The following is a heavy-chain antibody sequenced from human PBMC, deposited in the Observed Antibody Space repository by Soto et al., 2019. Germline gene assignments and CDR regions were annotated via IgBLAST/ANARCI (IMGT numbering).Heavy chain of an antibody. CDR2: IYYSGGT. CDR3: ARLQGGYYYYGMDV. J-gene: IGHJ6*02. CDR1: GAALSSGGYF. D-gene: IGHD1-1*01. Sequence: SETLSLTCTVSGAALSSGGYFYTWVRQPPGKGLEWLGYIYYSGGTNYNPSIKSRVTISLDKSKNQFSLKLISVTAADTAVYYWARLQGGYYYYGMDVWGQGTTVTV. V-gene: IGHV4-61*08.